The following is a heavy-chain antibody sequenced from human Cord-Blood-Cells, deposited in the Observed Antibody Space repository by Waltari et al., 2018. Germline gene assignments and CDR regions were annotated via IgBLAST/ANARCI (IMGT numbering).Heavy chain of an antibody. CDR1: GYAFTGYY. V-gene: IGHV1-2*02. D-gene: IGHD6-19*01. Sequence: QLVQSGAEVKKPGASVKVSCKAPGYAFTGYYRHRVRQAPGQGLEWMGWINPNSGGTNDSQKFQGRVTMTRDTSISTAYMELSRLRSDDTAVYYCAREVAGYGDAFDIWGQGTMVTVSS. CDR3: AREVAGYGDAFDI. J-gene: IGHJ3*02. CDR2: INPNSGGT.